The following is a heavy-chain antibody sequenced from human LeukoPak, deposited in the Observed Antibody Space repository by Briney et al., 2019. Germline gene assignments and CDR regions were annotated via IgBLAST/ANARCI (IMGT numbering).Heavy chain of an antibody. J-gene: IGHJ4*02. CDR2: INHSGST. CDR1: GGSFSGFY. Sequence: SETLSLTCAVYGGSFSGFYWTWLRQPPGKGLEWIGEINHSGSTNYSPSLKSRVTISVDTSKNQFSLKLSSVTAADTAMYYCARGSAGPRLQDWGQGTLVTVSS. V-gene: IGHV4-34*01. D-gene: IGHD2-21*01. CDR3: ARGSAGPRLQD.